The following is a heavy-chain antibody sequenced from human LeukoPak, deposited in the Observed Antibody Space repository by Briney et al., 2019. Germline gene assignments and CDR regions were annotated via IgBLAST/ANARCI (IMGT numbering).Heavy chain of an antibody. J-gene: IGHJ4*02. D-gene: IGHD3-9*01. CDR1: GGTFSSYA. Sequence: SVKVSCKASGGTFSSYAISWVRQAPGQGLEWMGGIIPIFGTANYAQKFQGRVTITTDESTSIAYMELSSLRSEDTAVYYCASSEGFYDILTGYDYWGQGTLVTVSS. CDR3: ASSEGFYDILTGYDY. V-gene: IGHV1-69*05. CDR2: IIPIFGTA.